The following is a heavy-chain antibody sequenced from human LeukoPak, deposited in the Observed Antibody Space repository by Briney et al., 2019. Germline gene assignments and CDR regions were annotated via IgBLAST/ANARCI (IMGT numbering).Heavy chain of an antibody. J-gene: IGHJ3*02. CDR2: ISLNSGKT. D-gene: IGHD1-20*01. V-gene: IGHV3-9*01. CDR1: GFTIDKYA. CDR3: AKDRVYSWNDFDPFDI. Sequence: PGRSLRLSCAASGFTIDKYAMHWVRQVPGKGLEWVSGISLNSGKTAYADSVKGRFTISRDNAKNSVYLQMNSLRAEDTAVYYCAKDRVYSWNDFDPFDIWGQGTMVTVSS.